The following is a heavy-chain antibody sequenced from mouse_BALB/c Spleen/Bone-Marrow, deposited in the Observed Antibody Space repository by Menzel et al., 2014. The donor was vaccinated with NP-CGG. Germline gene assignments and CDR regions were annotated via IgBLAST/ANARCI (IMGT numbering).Heavy chain of an antibody. J-gene: IGHJ4*01. V-gene: IGHV1-61*01. CDR1: GYTFTSYW. CDR2: IDPSDCET. Sequence: QVQLQQPGAELVRPGASVKLSRKASGYTFTSYWMNWVKQRPGQGLEWIGMIDPSDCETHYNQMFKDKATLTVDKSSSTAYMQLSSLTSXXXXXYXCARHRGDXWGQGTSVTVSS. CDR3: ARHRGDX.